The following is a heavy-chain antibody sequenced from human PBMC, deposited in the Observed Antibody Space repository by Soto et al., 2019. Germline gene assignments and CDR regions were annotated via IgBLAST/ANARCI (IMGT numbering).Heavy chain of an antibody. V-gene: IGHV4-59*01. Sequence: SETLSLTCTVSGGSIISYYWSWIRQPPGKGLEWIGYIYYSGSTNYNPSLKSRITISVDTSKNQFSLKLSSVTAADTAVYYCARERGGYCSGGSCWFDPWGEGTLVTVS. J-gene: IGHJ5*02. CDR1: GGSIISYY. D-gene: IGHD2-15*01. CDR2: IYYSGST. CDR3: ARERGGYCSGGSCWFDP.